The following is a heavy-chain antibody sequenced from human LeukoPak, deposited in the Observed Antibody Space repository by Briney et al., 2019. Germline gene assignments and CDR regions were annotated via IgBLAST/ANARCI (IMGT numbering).Heavy chain of an antibody. Sequence: SETLSLTCTVSGGSISSYDWTWIRQSAGKGLEWIGRINTSGSTNNNPSPRSRGTMSVNTSKRQFSLNLTSVTAAGTAVYSCAREGGDPRWLDPWGQGTLVTVSS. V-gene: IGHV4-4*07. CDR1: GGSISSYD. D-gene: IGHD6-25*01. CDR3: AREGGDPRWLDP. CDR2: INTSGST. J-gene: IGHJ5*02.